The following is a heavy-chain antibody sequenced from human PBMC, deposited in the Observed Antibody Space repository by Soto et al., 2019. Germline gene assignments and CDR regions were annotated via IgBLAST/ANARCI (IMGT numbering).Heavy chain of an antibody. D-gene: IGHD2-15*01. CDR1: GYSFTSYW. J-gene: IGHJ6*02. V-gene: IGHV5-51*01. Sequence: RGESLKISCKGSGYSFTSYWIGWVRQMPGKGLEWMGIIYPGDSDTRYSPSFQGQVTISADKSISTAYLQWSSLKASDTAMYYCARQGCSGGSCYQPNYYYGMDVWGQGTTVTVSS. CDR2: IYPGDSDT. CDR3: ARQGCSGGSCYQPNYYYGMDV.